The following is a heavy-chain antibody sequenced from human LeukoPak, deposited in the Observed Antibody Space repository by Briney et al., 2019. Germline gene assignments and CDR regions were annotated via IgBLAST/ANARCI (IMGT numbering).Heavy chain of an antibody. Sequence: ASVKVSCTASGYTFTGYYMHWVRQAPGQGLEWMGWINPNSGGTNYAQKFQGRVTMTRDTSISTAYMELSRLRSDDTAVYYCARGYSYGSYYFDYWGQGTLVTVSS. D-gene: IGHD5-18*01. CDR3: ARGYSYGSYYFDY. J-gene: IGHJ4*02. V-gene: IGHV1-2*02. CDR1: GYTFTGYY. CDR2: INPNSGGT.